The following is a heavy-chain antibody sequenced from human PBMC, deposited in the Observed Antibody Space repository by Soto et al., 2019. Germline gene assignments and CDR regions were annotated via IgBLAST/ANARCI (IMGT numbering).Heavy chain of an antibody. D-gene: IGHD6-6*01. CDR3: AREQARFHIAARGEGFDY. Sequence: GGSLRLSCAASGFTFSSYAMHWVRQAPGKGLEWVAVISYDGSNKYYADSVKGRFTISRDNSKNTLYLQMNSLRAEDTAVYYCAREQARFHIAARGEGFDYWGQGTLVTVSS. CDR2: ISYDGSNK. J-gene: IGHJ4*02. V-gene: IGHV3-30-3*01. CDR1: GFTFSSYA.